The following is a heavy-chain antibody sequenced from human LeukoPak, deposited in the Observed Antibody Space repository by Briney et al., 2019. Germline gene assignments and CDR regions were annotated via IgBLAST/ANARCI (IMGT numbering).Heavy chain of an antibody. CDR3: AKDVVDSGYHFYGMDV. Sequence: PGGSLRLSCAASGFTFSSYGMHWVRQAPGKGLEWVAVISYDGSNKYYADSVKGRFTISRDNSKNTLYLQMSSLRAEDTAVYYCAKDVVDSGYHFYGMDVWGQGTTVTVSS. D-gene: IGHD1-26*01. J-gene: IGHJ6*02. CDR2: ISYDGSNK. CDR1: GFTFSSYG. V-gene: IGHV3-30*18.